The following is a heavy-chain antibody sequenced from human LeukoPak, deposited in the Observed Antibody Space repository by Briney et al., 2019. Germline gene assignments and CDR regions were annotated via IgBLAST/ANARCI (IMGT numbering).Heavy chain of an antibody. CDR2: IYSSGST. D-gene: IGHD6-13*01. CDR3: ARAGIAAAGTPDY. V-gene: IGHV4-59*12. J-gene: IGHJ4*02. CDR1: GGSISSYY. Sequence: SETLSLTCTVSGGSISSYYWSWIRQPPGKGLEWIGYIYSSGSTNYNPSLKSRVTISVDTSKNQFSLKLSSVTAADTAVYYCARAGIAAAGTPDYWGQGTLVTVSS.